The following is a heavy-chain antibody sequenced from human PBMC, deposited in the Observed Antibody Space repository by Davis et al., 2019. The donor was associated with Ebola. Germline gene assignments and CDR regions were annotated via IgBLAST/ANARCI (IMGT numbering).Heavy chain of an antibody. D-gene: IGHD2-2*01. CDR3: AKRYCSSTSCSTRAWDDAFDI. CDR2: ISGSGGST. J-gene: IGHJ3*02. Sequence: PGGSLRLSCAASGFTFSSYAMSWVRQAPGKGLEWVSAISGSGGSTYYADSVKGRFTISRGNSKNTLYLQMNSLRAEDTAVYYCAKRYCSSTSCSTRAWDDAFDIWGQGTMVTVST. V-gene: IGHV3-23*01. CDR1: GFTFSSYA.